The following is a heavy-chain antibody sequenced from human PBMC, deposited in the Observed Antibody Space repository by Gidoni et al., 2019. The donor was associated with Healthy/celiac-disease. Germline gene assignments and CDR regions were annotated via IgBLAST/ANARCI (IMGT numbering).Heavy chain of an antibody. V-gene: IGHV1-46*03. CDR2: INPSGGST. J-gene: IGHJ6*04. CDR3: ARDEAGGDSGDYYYGMDV. Sequence: QVQLVQSGAEVQKPGAAVKVSCKAAGYTFTSDYMHWVRQAPGQGIEWMGIINPSGGSTSYAQKFQGRVTMPRDTSTSTVYMELSSLRSEDTAVYYWARDEAGGDSGDYYYGMDVWGKGTTVTVSS. D-gene: IGHD2-21*01. CDR1: GYTFTSDY.